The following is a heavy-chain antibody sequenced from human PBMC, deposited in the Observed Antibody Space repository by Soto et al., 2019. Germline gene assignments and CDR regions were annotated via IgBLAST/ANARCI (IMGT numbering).Heavy chain of an antibody. CDR2: IYTSGST. D-gene: IGHD3-10*01. CDR3: ARTVRGVIQYNWFDP. V-gene: IGHV4-4*07. Sequence: QVQLQESGPGLVKPSETLSLTCTVSGGSISSYYWSWLRQPAGKGLEWIGRIYTSGSTNYNPSLKSRVTMSVDTSKNQFSLKLSSVTGADTAVYYCARTVRGVIQYNWFDPWGQGTLVTVSS. CDR1: GGSISSYY. J-gene: IGHJ5*02.